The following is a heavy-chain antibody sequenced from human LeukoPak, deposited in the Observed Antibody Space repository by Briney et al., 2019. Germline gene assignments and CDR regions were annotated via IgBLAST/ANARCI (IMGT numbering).Heavy chain of an antibody. V-gene: IGHV3-23*01. CDR2: ISGPSGSW. CDR1: GFTFSSYA. D-gene: IGHD5/OR15-5a*01. J-gene: IGHJ4*02. Sequence: GGSLRLSCAASGFTFSSYAMSWVRQAPGKGLEWVSAISGPSGSWDYADSVKGRFTISRDNSKNTLFLQMNSLRAEDTAIYYCAKKVGLVSAPLYYFDVWGQGTLVTVSS. CDR3: AKKVGLVSAPLYYFDV.